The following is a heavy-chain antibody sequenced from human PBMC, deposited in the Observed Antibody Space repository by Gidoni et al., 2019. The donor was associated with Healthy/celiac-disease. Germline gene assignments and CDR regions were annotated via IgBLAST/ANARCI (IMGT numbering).Heavy chain of an antibody. CDR2: MNPNSGNT. Sequence: QVQLVQSGAEVKKPGPSVTVSCKASGYTFPSYDINWVRQATGQGLEWMGWMNPNSGNTGYAQKFQGRVTMTRNTSISTAYMELSSLRSEDTAVYYCARGSYYDSSGYGWFDPWGQGTLVTVSS. V-gene: IGHV1-8*01. CDR1: GYTFPSYD. CDR3: ARGSYYDSSGYGWFDP. D-gene: IGHD3-22*01. J-gene: IGHJ5*02.